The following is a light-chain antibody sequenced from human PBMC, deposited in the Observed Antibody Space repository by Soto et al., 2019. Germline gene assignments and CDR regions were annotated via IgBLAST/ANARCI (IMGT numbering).Light chain of an antibody. CDR1: QSVSGY. Sequence: PTTLSLSPGVRATLSCRASQSVSGYLAWYQQRPGQAPRLLIYDTSNRATAIPARFSGSGSGTDFTLTISSLEPEDFAVYYCQQHRKWPQDRFGRGTKVDI. J-gene: IGKJ4*02. V-gene: IGKV3-11*01. CDR3: QQHRKWPQDR. CDR2: DTS.